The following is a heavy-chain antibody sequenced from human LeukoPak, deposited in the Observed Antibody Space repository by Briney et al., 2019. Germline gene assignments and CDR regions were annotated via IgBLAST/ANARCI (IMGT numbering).Heavy chain of an antibody. J-gene: IGHJ4*02. CDR3: ARANSGWSINFDY. CDR1: GGSISSYY. CDR2: IYTSGST. Sequence: PSETLSLTCTVSGGSISSYYWSWIPQPAGKGLEWIGRIYTSGSTNYNPSLKSRVTISVDTSKNQSSLKLSSVTAADTALYYCARANSGWSINFDYWDQGTLVTVSS. V-gene: IGHV4-4*07. D-gene: IGHD6-19*01.